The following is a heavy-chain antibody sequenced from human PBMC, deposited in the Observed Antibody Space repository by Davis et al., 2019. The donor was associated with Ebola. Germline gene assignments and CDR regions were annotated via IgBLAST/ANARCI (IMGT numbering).Heavy chain of an antibody. D-gene: IGHD1-20*01. J-gene: IGHJ5*02. V-gene: IGHV7-4-1*02. CDR2: INTKTGNP. CDR3: VRDRKEYNWKYWFDP. CDR1: GYTFTSYG. Sequence: AASVKVSCKASGYTFTSYGMNWVRQAPGQGLEWMGWINTKTGNPTYAQGLTGRFVFSLDIFVSTAYLQISSLKAEDTAVYYCVRDRKEYNWKYWFDPWGQGTLVTVSS.